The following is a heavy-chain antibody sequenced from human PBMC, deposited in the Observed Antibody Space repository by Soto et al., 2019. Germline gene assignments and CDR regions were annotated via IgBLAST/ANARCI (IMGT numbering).Heavy chain of an antibody. J-gene: IGHJ4*02. Sequence: GSLRLSCAASGFTFSSYAMSWVRQAPGKGLEWVSAISGSGGSTYYADSVKGRFTISRDNSKNTLYLQMNSLRAEDTAVYYCAKDLSTATVEATYFDYWGQGTLVTVSS. CDR3: AKDLSTATVEATYFDY. V-gene: IGHV3-23*01. D-gene: IGHD2-15*01. CDR2: ISGSGGST. CDR1: GFTFSSYA.